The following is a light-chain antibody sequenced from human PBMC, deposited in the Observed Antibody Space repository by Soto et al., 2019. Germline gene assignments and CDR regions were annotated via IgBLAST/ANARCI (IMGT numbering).Light chain of an antibody. CDR3: QQYTQSLWT. Sequence: EIVLTQSPGTLSLSPGERATLSCRASQSVSSSYLAWYQQKPGLAPRLLIYGASSRATGIPDRFSGSGSGTDFTLTISRLEPEDFAVYFCQQYTQSLWTFGQGTKVDIK. CDR1: QSVSSSY. V-gene: IGKV3-20*01. J-gene: IGKJ1*01. CDR2: GAS.